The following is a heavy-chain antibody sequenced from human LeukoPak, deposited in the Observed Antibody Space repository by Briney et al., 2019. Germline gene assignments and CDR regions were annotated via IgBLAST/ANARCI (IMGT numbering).Heavy chain of an antibody. V-gene: IGHV3-48*04. CDR3: DLHCSSSSCYLYGMDA. Sequence: GGSLRLSCAASGFTFSSYSMNWVRQAPGKGLEWVSYISSSSSTIYYADSVKGRFTISRDNAKNSLYLQMNSLRAEDTAVYYCDLHCSSSSCYLYGMDAWGQGTTVTVSS. CDR2: ISSSSSTI. D-gene: IGHD2-2*01. CDR1: GFTFSSYS. J-gene: IGHJ6*02.